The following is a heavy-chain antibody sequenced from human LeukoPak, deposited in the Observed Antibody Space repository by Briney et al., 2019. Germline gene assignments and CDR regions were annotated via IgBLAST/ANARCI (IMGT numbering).Heavy chain of an antibody. J-gene: IGHJ4*02. D-gene: IGHD6-19*01. CDR1: GFTFSSYS. CDR3: ARVDSGIAVAGTGPVDY. Sequence: PGGSLRLSCAASGFTFSSYSMNWVRQAPGKGLEWVSSISSSSSYIYYADSVKGRFTISRDNAKNSLYLQMNSLRAEDTAVYYCARVDSGIAVAGTGPVDYWGQGTLVTVSS. V-gene: IGHV3-21*01. CDR2: ISSSSSYI.